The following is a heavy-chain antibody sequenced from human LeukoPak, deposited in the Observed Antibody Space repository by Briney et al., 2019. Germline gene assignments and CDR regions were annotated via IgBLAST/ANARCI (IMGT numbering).Heavy chain of an antibody. D-gene: IGHD1-26*01. CDR3: AKDRTVGASYWYFDL. CDR2: ISYDGSNK. Sequence: GGSLRLSCAASGFTFSSYGMHWVRQAPGKGLEWVAVISYDGSNKYYVDSVKGRFTISRDNSKNTLYLQMNSLRAEDTAVYYCAKDRTVGASYWYFDLWGRGTLVTVSS. CDR1: GFTFSSYG. V-gene: IGHV3-30*18. J-gene: IGHJ2*01.